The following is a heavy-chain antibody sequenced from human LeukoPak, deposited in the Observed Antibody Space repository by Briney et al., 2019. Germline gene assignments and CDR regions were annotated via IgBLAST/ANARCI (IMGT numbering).Heavy chain of an antibody. V-gene: IGHV3-74*03. CDR2: INSDGTST. D-gene: IGHD6-19*01. CDR3: ARDPTKYSSGCPDY. CDR1: GFTFSSYW. J-gene: IGHJ4*02. Sequence: PGGSLRLSCAASGFTFSSYWMHWVRQVPGKGLVWVSRINSDGTSTTYADSVKGRFTISRDNAKNTLYLQMNSLRAEDTAVYYCARDPTKYSSGCPDYWGQGTLVTVSS.